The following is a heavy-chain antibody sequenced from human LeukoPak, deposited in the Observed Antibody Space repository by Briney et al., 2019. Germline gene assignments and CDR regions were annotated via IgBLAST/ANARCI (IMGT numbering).Heavy chain of an antibody. J-gene: IGHJ5*02. CDR1: GFTFSSYE. Sequence: KPGGSLRLSCAASGFTFSSYEMNWVRQPPGKGLEWIGEINHSGSTNYNPSLKSRVTISVDTSKNQFSLKLSSVTAADTAVYYCARRLLWFGSRPLGWFDPWGQGTLVTVSS. V-gene: IGHV4-34*01. CDR2: INHSGST. D-gene: IGHD3-10*01. CDR3: ARRLLWFGSRPLGWFDP.